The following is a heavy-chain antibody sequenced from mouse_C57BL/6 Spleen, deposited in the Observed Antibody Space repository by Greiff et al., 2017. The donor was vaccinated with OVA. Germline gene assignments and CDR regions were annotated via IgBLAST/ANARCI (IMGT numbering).Heavy chain of an antibody. V-gene: IGHV1-15*01. Sequence: VQLKESGAELVRPGASVTLSCKASGYTFTDYEMHWVKQTPVHGLEWIGAIDPETGGTAYNQKFKGKAILTADKSSSTAYMELRSLTSEDAAVYYCTRESFSHYWYFDVWGTGTTVTVSS. CDR3: TRESFSHYWYFDV. CDR2: IDPETGGT. D-gene: IGHD1-3*01. J-gene: IGHJ1*03. CDR1: GYTFTDYE.